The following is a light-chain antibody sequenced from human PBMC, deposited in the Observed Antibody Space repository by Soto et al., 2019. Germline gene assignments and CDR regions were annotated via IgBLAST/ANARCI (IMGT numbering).Light chain of an antibody. CDR1: SSNIGSDN. CDR2: KNN. Sequence: QSVLNQPPSASGTPGQRVTIFCPGSSSNIGSDNVNWYQQLPGTAPKLLMYKNNQRPSGVPDRFSGSKSGTSASLAISGLQSEDEADYDCAVWDARLSGYVFGTGTKLTVL. J-gene: IGLJ1*01. CDR3: AVWDARLSGYV. V-gene: IGLV1-44*01.